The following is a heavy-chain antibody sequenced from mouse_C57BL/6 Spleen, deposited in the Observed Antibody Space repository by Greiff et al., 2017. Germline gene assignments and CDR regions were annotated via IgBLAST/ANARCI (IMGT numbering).Heavy chain of an antibody. CDR1: GYTFTSYW. Sequence: QVQLHQPGAELVKPGASVKLSCKASGYTFTSYWMQWVKQRPGQGLEWIGEIDPSDSYTNSNQKFKGKATLTVDTSSSTAYMQLSSLTSADSAVYDCARRDYGNYDYAMDDWGQGTSVTVAS. J-gene: IGHJ4*01. CDR3: ARRDYGNYDYAMDD. V-gene: IGHV1-50*01. D-gene: IGHD2-1*01. CDR2: IDPSDSYT.